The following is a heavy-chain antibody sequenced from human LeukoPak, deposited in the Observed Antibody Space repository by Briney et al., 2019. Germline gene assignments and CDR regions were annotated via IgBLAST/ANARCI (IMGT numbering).Heavy chain of an antibody. CDR1: GFTFSSYW. Sequence: GGSLRLSCAASGFTFSSYWMTWVRQAPGKGLEWVANIKRDGSEKHYVDSVKGRFTISRDNAKNSMFLQMNSLRAEDTAVYYCARTEMGYYYDSSGYGNYFDYWGQGTLVTVSS. D-gene: IGHD3-22*01. J-gene: IGHJ4*02. CDR3: ARTEMGYYYDSSGYGNYFDY. CDR2: IKRDGSEK. V-gene: IGHV3-7*03.